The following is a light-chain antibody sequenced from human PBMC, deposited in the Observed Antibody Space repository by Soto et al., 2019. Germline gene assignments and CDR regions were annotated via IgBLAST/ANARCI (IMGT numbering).Light chain of an antibody. J-gene: IGKJ3*01. V-gene: IGKV1-9*01. CDR2: HAS. CDR1: QGIANH. Sequence: DIELTQSPAFLSESVGDRVTITCRASQGIANHFAWYQQKPAKAPSLLIYHASNWPSGVPSRFSGSHSGTVFTLTISRLQPEDYASYCWQQFNRYPLTFGPGTKVDVK. CDR3: QQFNRYPLT.